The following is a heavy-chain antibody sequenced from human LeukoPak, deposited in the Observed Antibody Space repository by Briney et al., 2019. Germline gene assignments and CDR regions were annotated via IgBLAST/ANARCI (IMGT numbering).Heavy chain of an antibody. J-gene: IGHJ4*02. CDR3: ARESTDIVATTFSYYFDY. D-gene: IGHD5-12*01. Sequence: SVKVSCKASGGTFSSYAISWVRQAPGQGREWMGGIIPIFGTANYAQKFQGRVTITADESTSTAYMELSSLRSEDTAVYYCARESTDIVATTFSYYFDYWGQGTLVTVSS. CDR2: IIPIFGTA. V-gene: IGHV1-69*13. CDR1: GGTFSSYA.